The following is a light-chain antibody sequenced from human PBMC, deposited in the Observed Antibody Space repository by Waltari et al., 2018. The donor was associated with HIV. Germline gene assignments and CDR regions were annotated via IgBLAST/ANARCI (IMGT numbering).Light chain of an antibody. V-gene: IGLV2-11*01. CDR3: CSYAGDPWV. Sequence: QSALTQPRSVSGSPGQSVTISCTGTSSDVGGYSFVSWYQQHPNKAPKLMIYDVPKRPSGVPDRFSGSKSGNTASLTISGLQAEDEADYYCCSYAGDPWVFGGGTKLTVL. CDR1: SSDVGGYSF. CDR2: DVP. J-gene: IGLJ3*02.